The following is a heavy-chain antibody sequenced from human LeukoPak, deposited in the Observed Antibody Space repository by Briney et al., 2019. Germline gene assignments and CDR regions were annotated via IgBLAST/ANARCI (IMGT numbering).Heavy chain of an antibody. V-gene: IGHV3-64D*09. CDR1: GFTFSSYA. Sequence: GGSLRLSCSASGFTFSSYATHWVRQAPGKGLEYVSAISSNGGSTYYADSVKGRFTISRDNSKNTLYLQMSSLRAEDTAVYYCVKARDSSGYYYFDYWGQGTLVTVSS. D-gene: IGHD3-22*01. CDR3: VKARDSSGYYYFDY. CDR2: ISSNGGST. J-gene: IGHJ4*02.